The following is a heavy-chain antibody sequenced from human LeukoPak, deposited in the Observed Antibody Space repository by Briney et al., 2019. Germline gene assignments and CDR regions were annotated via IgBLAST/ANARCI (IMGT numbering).Heavy chain of an antibody. Sequence: KSSETLSLTCTVSGGSISSSSYYWGWIRQPPGKGLEWIGYIYYSGSTNYNPSLKSRVTISVDTSKNQFSLKLSSVTAADTAVYYCARSREEMATMRRGFDIWGQGTMVTVSS. CDR2: IYYSGST. V-gene: IGHV4-61*05. CDR1: GGSISSSSYY. D-gene: IGHD5-24*01. CDR3: ARSREEMATMRRGFDI. J-gene: IGHJ3*02.